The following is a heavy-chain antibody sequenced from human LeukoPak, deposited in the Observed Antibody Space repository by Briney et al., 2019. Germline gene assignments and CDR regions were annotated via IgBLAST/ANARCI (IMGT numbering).Heavy chain of an antibody. CDR2: IIPIFGTA. Sequence: GSSVKVSCKASGGTFSSYAISWVRHAPGQGLEWMGGIIPIFGTANYAQKFQGRVTITADESTSTAYMELSSLRSEDTAVYYCARDRDYGDDECFFDYWGQGTLVTVSS. D-gene: IGHD4-17*01. V-gene: IGHV1-69*01. CDR3: ARDRDYGDDECFFDY. CDR1: GGTFSSYA. J-gene: IGHJ4*02.